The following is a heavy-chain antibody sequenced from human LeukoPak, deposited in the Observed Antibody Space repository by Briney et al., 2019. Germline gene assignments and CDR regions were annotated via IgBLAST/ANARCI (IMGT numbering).Heavy chain of an antibody. CDR3: ARVSLPSEYSGSFDY. CDR2: IIPIFGTA. V-gene: IGHV1-69*13. D-gene: IGHD1-26*01. CDR1: GYTFTSYY. Sequence: SVKVSCKASGYTFTSYYMHWVRQAPGQGLEWMGGIIPIFGTANYAQKFQGRVTITADESTSTAYMELSSLRSEDTAVYYCARVSLPSEYSGSFDYWGQGTLVTVSS. J-gene: IGHJ4*02.